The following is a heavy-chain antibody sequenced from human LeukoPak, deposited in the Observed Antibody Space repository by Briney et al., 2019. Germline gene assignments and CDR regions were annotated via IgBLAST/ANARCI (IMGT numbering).Heavy chain of an antibody. CDR3: VRVKEETSATIPAYFQH. CDR2: IDPNSGGT. J-gene: IGHJ1*01. Sequence: ASVKVSCKTSGYRFTDYYIHWVRQAPGQGLEWMGWIDPNSGGTHYAQKFQGTVTTTRDTSISTVYLELRRLRSDDTAVYYCVRVKEETSATIPAYFQHWGQGTLVIVSS. D-gene: IGHD5-12*01. CDR1: GYRFTDYY. V-gene: IGHV1-2*02.